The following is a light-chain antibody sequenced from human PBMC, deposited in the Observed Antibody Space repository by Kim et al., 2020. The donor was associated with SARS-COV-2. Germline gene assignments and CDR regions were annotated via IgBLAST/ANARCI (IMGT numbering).Light chain of an antibody. CDR1: QFVSRY. CDR3: QQRSNSPPWT. V-gene: IGKV3-11*01. Sequence: SPGERAPLSCRASQFVSRYLAWYQQKPGQAPRLLIYDASNRATGILARFSGTGSGTDFTLTISSLEPEDFAVYYCQQRSNSPPWTFGQGTKVDIK. J-gene: IGKJ1*01. CDR2: DAS.